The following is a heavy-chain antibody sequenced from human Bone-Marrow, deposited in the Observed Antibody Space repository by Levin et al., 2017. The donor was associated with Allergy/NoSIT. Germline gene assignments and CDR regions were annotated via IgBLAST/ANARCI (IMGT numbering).Heavy chain of an antibody. J-gene: IGHJ3*02. V-gene: IGHV4-39*01. CDR2: IYYSGST. CDR1: GGSISSSRYY. CDR3: ARGDYVDAFDI. Sequence: SCTVSGGSISSSRYYWGWIRQPPGKGLEWIGSIYYSGSTYYNPSLKSRVTISVDTSKNQFSLKLSSVTAADTAVYYCARGDYVDAFDIWGQGTMVTVSS. D-gene: IGHD4-17*01.